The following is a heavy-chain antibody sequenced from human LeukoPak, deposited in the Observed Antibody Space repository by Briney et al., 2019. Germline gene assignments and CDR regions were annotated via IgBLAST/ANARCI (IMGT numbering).Heavy chain of an antibody. D-gene: IGHD3-22*01. Sequence: QTGGSLRLSCAASGFTVSSNYMSWVRQAQGKGLEWVSTIYSGGATNYEDYVKGRMIISRDNSNNTWYLQINIRCADATPFYYCSPIGAPFFDYWGQGTPVTVSS. J-gene: IGHJ4*02. CDR1: GFTVSSNY. V-gene: IGHV3-66*01. CDR3: SPIGAPFFDY. CDR2: IYSGGAT.